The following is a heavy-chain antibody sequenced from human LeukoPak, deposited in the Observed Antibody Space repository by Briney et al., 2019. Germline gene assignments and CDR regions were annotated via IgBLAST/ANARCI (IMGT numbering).Heavy chain of an antibody. CDR2: IYYSGST. CDR3: ARWAYGGNSDGIDY. Sequence: PSETLSLTCTVSGGSISSYYWSWIRQPPGKGLEWIGYIYYSGSTNYNPSLKSRVTISVDTSKSQFSLKLSSVTAADTAVYYCARWAYGGNSDGIDYWGQGTLVTVSS. D-gene: IGHD4-23*01. J-gene: IGHJ4*02. V-gene: IGHV4-59*01. CDR1: GGSISSYY.